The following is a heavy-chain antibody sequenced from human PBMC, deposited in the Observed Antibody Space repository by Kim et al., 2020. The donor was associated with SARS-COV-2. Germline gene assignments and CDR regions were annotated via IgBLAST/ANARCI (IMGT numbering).Heavy chain of an antibody. CDR3: ARSRYDSSGYSFDY. J-gene: IGHJ4*02. CDR1: GGSISSGGYY. V-gene: IGHV4-31*03. CDR2: IYYSGST. Sequence: SETLSLTCTVSGGSISSGGYYWSWIRQHPGKGPEWIGYIYYSGSTYYNPSLKSRVTISVDTSKNQFSLKLSSVTAADTAVYYCARSRYDSSGYSFDYWGQGTLVTVSS. D-gene: IGHD3-22*01.